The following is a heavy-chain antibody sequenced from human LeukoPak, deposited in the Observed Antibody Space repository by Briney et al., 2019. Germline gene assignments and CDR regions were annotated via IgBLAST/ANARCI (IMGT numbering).Heavy chain of an antibody. Sequence: SETLSLTCTVSGGSITSSSYYWSWIRQPPGKGLEWIGSTYYSGTTYYNPSRKSRVTISVDTSKYQYSLKLSSVSAAGTNVYDCSRLGILIGYYYYFDYWGQGTLVTVSS. V-gene: IGHV4-39*01. D-gene: IGHD3-9*01. CDR2: TYYSGTT. CDR1: GGSITSSSYY. CDR3: SRLGILIGYYYYFDY. J-gene: IGHJ4*02.